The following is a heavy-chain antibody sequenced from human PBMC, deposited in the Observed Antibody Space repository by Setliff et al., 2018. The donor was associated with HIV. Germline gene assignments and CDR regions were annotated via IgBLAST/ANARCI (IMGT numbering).Heavy chain of an antibody. CDR2: ISHSGST. J-gene: IGHJ4*01. CDR3: ARDQSDYNVLTGFGDFDY. CDR1: GIPIDRVYS. Sequence: SETLSLTCGVSGIPIDRVYSWAWIRQPPGKGLEWIGTISHSGSTHYNSPLQGRISISIGTSKNQFSLTLTSVTVADTAMYYCARDQSDYNVLTGFGDFDYWGHGTLVTVSS. V-gene: IGHV4-38-2*02. D-gene: IGHD3-9*01.